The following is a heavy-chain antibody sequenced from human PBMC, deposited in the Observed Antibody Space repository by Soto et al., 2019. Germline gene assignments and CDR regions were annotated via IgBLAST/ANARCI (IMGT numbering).Heavy chain of an antibody. CDR1: GFTFSNAW. V-gene: IGHV3-15*01. D-gene: IGHD6-13*01. Sequence: GGSLRPSCAASGFTFSNAWMSWVRQAPGKGLEWVGRIKSKTDGGTTDYAAPVKGRFTISRDDSKNTLYLQMNSLKTEDTAVYYCTTDDWGIYYFDYWGQGTLVTVSS. CDR2: IKSKTDGGTT. J-gene: IGHJ4*02. CDR3: TTDDWGIYYFDY.